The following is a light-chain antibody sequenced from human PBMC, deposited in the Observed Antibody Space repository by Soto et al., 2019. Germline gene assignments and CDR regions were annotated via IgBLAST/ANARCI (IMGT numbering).Light chain of an antibody. J-gene: IGKJ5*01. CDR2: GAS. CDR3: QQYNNWPPIT. CDR1: QSVSSY. Sequence: EVVMTQSLATLSVSPGERATLSCRASQSVSSYLAWYQQKPGQAPRLLIYGASTRATGIPARFSGSGSGTEFTLTISSLQSEDFAVYYCQQYNNWPPITFGQGTRLAIK. V-gene: IGKV3-15*01.